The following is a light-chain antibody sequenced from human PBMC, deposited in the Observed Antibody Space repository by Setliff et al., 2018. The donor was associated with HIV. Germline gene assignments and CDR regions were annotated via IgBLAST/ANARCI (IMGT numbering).Light chain of an antibody. CDR2: DVT. Sequence: QSVLTQPASVSGSPGQSITISCTGTSSDVGLYNYVSWYQQHPGKVPKVMIYDVTNRPSGVSNCFSGSKSGNTASLTISGLQAEDGADYYCTSYTTSRTVVFGGGTKVTVL. V-gene: IGLV2-14*01. CDR3: TSYTTSRTVV. J-gene: IGLJ2*01. CDR1: SSDVGLYNY.